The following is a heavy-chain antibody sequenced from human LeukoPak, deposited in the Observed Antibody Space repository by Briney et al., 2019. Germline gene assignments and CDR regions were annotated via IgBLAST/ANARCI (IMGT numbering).Heavy chain of an antibody. CDR1: GFTFSSYA. D-gene: IGHD2-15*01. CDR2: INHSGST. CDR3: ARGGSAATRGPRYYYYYGMDV. Sequence: AGGSLRLSCAASGFTFSSYAMSWVRQPPGKGLEWIGEINHSGSTNYNPSLKSRVTISVDTSKNQFSLKLSSVTAADTAVYYCARGGSAATRGPRYYYYYGMDVWGQGTTVTVSS. V-gene: IGHV4-34*01. J-gene: IGHJ6*02.